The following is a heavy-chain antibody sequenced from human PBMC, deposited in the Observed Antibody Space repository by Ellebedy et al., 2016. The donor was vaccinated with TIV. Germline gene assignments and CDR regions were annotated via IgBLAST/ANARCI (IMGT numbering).Heavy chain of an antibody. Sequence: SVKVSXKASRFTFTSSAVQWVRQARGQRLEWIGWIVVGSGNTNYAQKFQERVTITRDMSTSTAYMELRSLRSDDTAVYYCAKGGGYCSSTSCYWVDYWGQGTLVTVSS. CDR3: AKGGGYCSSTSCYWVDY. J-gene: IGHJ4*02. CDR1: RFTFTSSA. D-gene: IGHD2-2*01. V-gene: IGHV1-58*01. CDR2: IVVGSGNT.